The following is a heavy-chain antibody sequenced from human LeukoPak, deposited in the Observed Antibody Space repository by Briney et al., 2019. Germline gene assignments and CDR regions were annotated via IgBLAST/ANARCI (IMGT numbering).Heavy chain of an antibody. J-gene: IGHJ6*03. CDR3: AREDSGSYYNYYYFYMDV. V-gene: IGHV4-4*07. D-gene: IGHD3-10*01. CDR1: GGSISSYY. CDR2: IYTSGST. Sequence: SETLSLTCTVSGGSISSYYWSWIRQPAGKGLEWIGRIYTSGSTNYNPSLKSRVTMSVDTSKNQFSLKLSSVTAADTAVYYCAREDSGSYYNYYYFYMDVWGKGTTVTISS.